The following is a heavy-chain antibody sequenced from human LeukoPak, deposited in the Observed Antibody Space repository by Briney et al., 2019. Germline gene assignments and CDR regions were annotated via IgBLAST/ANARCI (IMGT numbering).Heavy chain of an antibody. J-gene: IGHJ4*02. D-gene: IGHD4-17*01. V-gene: IGHV3-48*03. CDR3: ARSTVTTR. Sequence: GGSLRLSCAASGFNFNNYEMNWVRQAPGKGLEWVSYISSSGRTIYYADSVKGRFTISRDNAKNSLYLQMNSLRAEDTAVYYCARSTVTTRWGQGTLVTVSS. CDR1: GFNFNNYE. CDR2: ISSSGRTI.